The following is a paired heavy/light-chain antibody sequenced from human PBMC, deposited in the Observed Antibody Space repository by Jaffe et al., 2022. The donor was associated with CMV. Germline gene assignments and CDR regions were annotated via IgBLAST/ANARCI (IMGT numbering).Heavy chain of an antibody. CDR3: VKDIYGGATPFDS. V-gene: IGHV3-48*03. J-gene: IGHJ4*02. CDR2: IGHDGMTT. CDR1: GFRFSIYE. D-gene: IGHD3-16*01. Sequence: EVQLVESGGGLVQPGGSLRLSCAASGFRFSIYEMGWVRQAPGKGLEWLSYIGHDGMTTYYADSVRGRFTVSRDNVKDVMTLQMNNLRVEDTAVYHCVKDIYGGATPFDSWGQGTLVVVSS.
Light chain of an antibody. Sequence: DIQMTQSPGSLSASVGDTIIITCRASHDAGRYLAWYQQRPGTVPKLLIYNVSTLHIGVPSRFRGSGSATEFTLTVTSLQPGDFGTYYCQRYSSAPRAFGQGTKVEIK. CDR3: QRYSSAPRA. CDR2: NVS. CDR1: HDAGRY. J-gene: IGKJ1*01. V-gene: IGKV1-27*01.